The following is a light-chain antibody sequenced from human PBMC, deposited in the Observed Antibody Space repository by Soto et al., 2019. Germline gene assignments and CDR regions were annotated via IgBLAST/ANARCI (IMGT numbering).Light chain of an antibody. J-gene: IGKJ3*01. CDR2: AAS. V-gene: IGKV1-39*01. CDR3: QQYGSSPGLFT. Sequence: DIQMTQSPSSLSASVGERVTITCRANQSISSYLNWYQLKPGKAPKLLIYAASTLQRGVPSRFSGSGSGTDFTLTISRLEPEDFAVYFCQQYGSSPGLFTFGPGSKVDFK. CDR1: QSISSY.